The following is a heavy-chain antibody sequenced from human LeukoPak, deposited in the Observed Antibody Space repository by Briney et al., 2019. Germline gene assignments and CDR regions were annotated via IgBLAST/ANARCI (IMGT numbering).Heavy chain of an antibody. J-gene: IGHJ4*02. D-gene: IGHD1-26*01. V-gene: IGHV3-53*01. CDR3: ARESPYDSGGSEDDY. Sequence: GGSLRLSCAASGFTVSSNYMSWVRQAPGKGLEWVSVTYSDGSTYYADSVRGRFFISRDSSKDTLYLQMNSLRAEDTAVYYCARESPYDSGGSEDDYWGQGTLVTVSS. CDR2: TYSDGST. CDR1: GFTVSSNY.